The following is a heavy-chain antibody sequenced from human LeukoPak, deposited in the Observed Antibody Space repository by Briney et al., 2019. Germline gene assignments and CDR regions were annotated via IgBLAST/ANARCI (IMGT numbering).Heavy chain of an antibody. Sequence: SETLSLTCTVSGGSISSGDYYWSWIRQPPGKGLEWIGYIYYSGSTYYNPSLKSRVTISVDTSKNQFSLQLNSVTPEDTAVYYCARGGQGDGYSADEAFDFWGQGTMVTVS. CDR1: GGSISSGDYY. V-gene: IGHV4-30-4*01. J-gene: IGHJ3*01. D-gene: IGHD5-24*01. CDR3: ARGGQGDGYSADEAFDF. CDR2: IYYSGST.